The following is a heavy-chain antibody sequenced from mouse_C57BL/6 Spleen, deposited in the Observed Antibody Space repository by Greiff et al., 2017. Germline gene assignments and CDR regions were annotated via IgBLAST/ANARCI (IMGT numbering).Heavy chain of an antibody. Sequence: VQLQQPGAELVRPGSSVKLSCKASGYTFTSYWMHWVKQRPIQGLEWIGNIDPSDSETHYNQKFKDKATLTVDKSSSTAYMQLSSLTSEDSAVYYCAREGLRRGFAYWGQGTLVTVSA. D-gene: IGHD2-4*01. CDR3: AREGLRRGFAY. CDR1: GYTFTSYW. V-gene: IGHV1-52*01. J-gene: IGHJ3*01. CDR2: IDPSDSET.